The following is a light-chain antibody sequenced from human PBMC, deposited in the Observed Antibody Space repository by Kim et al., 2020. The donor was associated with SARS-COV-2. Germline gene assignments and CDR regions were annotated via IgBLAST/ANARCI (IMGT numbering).Light chain of an antibody. Sequence: SYELTQPPSVSVSPGQTASITCSGDKLGDKYVSWYQQRPGQSPVLVIYKDNKWPSGIPERFSGSNSGNTATLTISGSQAMDESDYYCQAWDSNTYVFGTGTQLTVL. V-gene: IGLV3-1*01. CDR2: KDN. CDR1: KLGDKY. J-gene: IGLJ1*01. CDR3: QAWDSNTYV.